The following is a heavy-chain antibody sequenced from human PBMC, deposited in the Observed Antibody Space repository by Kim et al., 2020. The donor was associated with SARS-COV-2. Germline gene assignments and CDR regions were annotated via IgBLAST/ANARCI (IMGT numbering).Heavy chain of an antibody. D-gene: IGHD3-22*01. CDR3: AKSHNYYDSSGYYVVY. CDR1: GFTFSSYG. V-gene: IGHV3-30*18. Sequence: GGSLRLSCAASGFTFSSYGMHWVRQAPGKGLEWVAVISYDGSNKYYADSVKGRFTISRDNSKNTLYLQMNSLRAEDTAVYYCAKSHNYYDSSGYYVVYWGQGTLVPVSS. J-gene: IGHJ4*02. CDR2: ISYDGSNK.